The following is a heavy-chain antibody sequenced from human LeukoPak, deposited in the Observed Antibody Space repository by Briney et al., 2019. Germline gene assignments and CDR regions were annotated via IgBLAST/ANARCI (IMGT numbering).Heavy chain of an antibody. CDR1: GFTFSSYE. Sequence: GGSLRPSCAASGFTFSSYEMNWVRQAPGKGLEWVSYISSSGSTIYYADSVKGRFTISRDNAKNSLYLQMNSLRAEDTAVYYCARDRAAYDSSGYYPRDYYYMDVWGKGTTVTVSS. V-gene: IGHV3-48*03. J-gene: IGHJ6*03. D-gene: IGHD3-22*01. CDR2: ISSSGSTI. CDR3: ARDRAAYDSSGYYPRDYYYMDV.